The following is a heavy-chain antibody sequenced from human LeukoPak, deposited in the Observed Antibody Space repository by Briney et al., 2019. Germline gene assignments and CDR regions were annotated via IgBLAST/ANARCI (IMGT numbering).Heavy chain of an antibody. Sequence: GGSLRLSCAASGFSFSSYGMSWVRQAPGKGLEWVSPISASGGSTYYADSVKGHFTISRDNSKNTLYLQMNSLRAEDTAVYYCAKEGDYCSSTICYADYWGQGTLVTVSS. CDR1: GFSFSSYG. J-gene: IGHJ4*02. CDR3: AKEGDYCSSTICYADY. V-gene: IGHV3-23*01. D-gene: IGHD2-2*01. CDR2: ISASGGST.